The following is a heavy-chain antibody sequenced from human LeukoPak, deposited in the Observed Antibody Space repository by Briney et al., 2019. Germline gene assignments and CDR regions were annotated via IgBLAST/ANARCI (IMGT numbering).Heavy chain of an antibody. CDR2: IYHSGST. J-gene: IGHJ3*02. D-gene: IGHD2-15*01. CDR3: AREYCSGGSCWGGAFDI. CDR1: GYSISSGYY. V-gene: IGHV4-38-2*02. Sequence: ASDTLSLTCAVSGYSISSGYYWGWIRPPPGKGLEWIGNIYHSGSTYYNPSLKSRVTMSGDTAKNKFSLKLSSVTAADTAVYYCAREYCSGGSCWGGAFDIWGQGTMVTVSS.